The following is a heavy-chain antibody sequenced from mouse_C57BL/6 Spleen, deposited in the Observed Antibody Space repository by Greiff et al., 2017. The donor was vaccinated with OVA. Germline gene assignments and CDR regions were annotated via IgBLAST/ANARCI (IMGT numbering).Heavy chain of an antibody. V-gene: IGHV1-62-2*01. CDR2: FYPGSGSI. D-gene: IGHD2-4*01. CDR1: GYTFTEYT. CDR3: ARHEDPGEDYDYDPFAY. J-gene: IGHJ3*01. Sequence: QVQLQQSGAELVKPGASVKLSCKASGYTFTEYTIHWVKQRSGQGLEWIGWFYPGSGSIKYNEKFKDKATLTEDKSSSTVYMELSRLTAEDSAVYFCARHEDPGEDYDYDPFAYWGQGTLVTVSA.